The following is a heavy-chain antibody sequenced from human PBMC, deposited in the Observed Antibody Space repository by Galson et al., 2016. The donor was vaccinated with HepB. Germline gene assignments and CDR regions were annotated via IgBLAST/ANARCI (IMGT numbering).Heavy chain of an antibody. CDR3: XRAWGHYGXDV. Sequence: RLSCAASGXXVSTNXXSWVRQAPGKGLEWASVIYSSGSTYYADSVKGRFTFSRDNSKNTLYLKMNSLRAEETXVYYRXRAWGHYGXDVWGQGTTVTVSS. D-gene: IGHD7-27*01. CDR2: IYSSGST. CDR1: GXXVSTNX. J-gene: IGHJ6*02. V-gene: IGHV3-53*01.